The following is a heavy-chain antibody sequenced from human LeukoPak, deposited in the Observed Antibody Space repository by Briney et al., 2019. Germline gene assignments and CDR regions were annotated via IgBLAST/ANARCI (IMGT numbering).Heavy chain of an antibody. CDR1: EFTFSSFA. J-gene: IGHJ4*02. CDR2: VSGSGEKT. CDR3: AKDLDYVVTPFDY. D-gene: IGHD4-23*01. V-gene: IGHV3-23*01. Sequence: GGSLRLSCEASEFTFSSFAMSWVRQAPGKGLAWVSVVSGSGEKTQYADSVKGRFTISRDNSKNTLYLQMKSLRAEDTAVYYCAKDLDYVVTPFDYWGQGTLVTVSS.